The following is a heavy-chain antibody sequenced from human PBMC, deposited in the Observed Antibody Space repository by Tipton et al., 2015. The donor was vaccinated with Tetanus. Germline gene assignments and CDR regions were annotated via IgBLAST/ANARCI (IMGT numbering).Heavy chain of an antibody. V-gene: IGHV4-4*07. J-gene: IGHJ4*02. CDR3: ARIHDFWSGYFDF. CDR1: RGPISSYY. Sequence: TLSLTCTVTRGPISSYYWSWIRQPVGKGLEWIGHISNGNTDYTPSLKSRVTLSVDTSTNQFSMKLRSVTAADTAVYYCARIHDFWSGYFDFWGQGTLVTVSS. D-gene: IGHD3-3*01. CDR2: ISNGNT.